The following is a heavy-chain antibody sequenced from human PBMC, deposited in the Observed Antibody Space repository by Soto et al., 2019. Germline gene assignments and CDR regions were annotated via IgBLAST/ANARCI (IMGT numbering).Heavy chain of an antibody. D-gene: IGHD3-22*01. CDR1: GFTFSSYE. V-gene: IGHV3-48*03. J-gene: IGHJ4*02. CDR2: IHVNVDTT. CDR3: ATSLSGYYYNY. Sequence: GGSLRLSCAASGFTFSSYEMMWFRQAPGKGLEWVSYIHVNVDTTYYPDSVKGRFTISRDNAKNSMYLQMNSLRAGDTAVYYCATSLSGYYYNYWGQGTLVTVSS.